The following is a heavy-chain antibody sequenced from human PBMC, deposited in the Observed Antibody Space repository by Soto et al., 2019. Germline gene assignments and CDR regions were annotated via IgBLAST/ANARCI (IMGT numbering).Heavy chain of an antibody. Sequence: SQTLSLTCAISGDSVSSTTATWNWIRSSPSSGLEWLGRTYYRSNWRHDYAVSVKSRITVNPDTSKNHFSLQLNSVPPDDTAVYYCARGVAGSGFDLWGQGTLVSSPQ. V-gene: IGHV6-1*01. CDR3: ARGVAGSGFDL. CDR1: GDSVSSTTAT. D-gene: IGHD6-19*01. J-gene: IGHJ4*02. CDR2: TYYRSNWRH.